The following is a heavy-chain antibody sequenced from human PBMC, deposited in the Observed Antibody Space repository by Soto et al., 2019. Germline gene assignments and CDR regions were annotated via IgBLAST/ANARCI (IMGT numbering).Heavy chain of an antibody. Sequence: EVQLLESGGCLVQPGGSLRLSCAASGFTFSSYAMKWVRQAPGKGLEWVSLIGESGTPTYYADSVKGRFTISRDNSGHTLFLEMYSLRAEDTAVYYCARYIPGVRYYGMDVWGQGTTVTVSS. CDR1: GFTFSSYA. V-gene: IGHV3-23*01. D-gene: IGHD2-2*01. CDR2: IGESGTPT. CDR3: ARYIPGVRYYGMDV. J-gene: IGHJ6*02.